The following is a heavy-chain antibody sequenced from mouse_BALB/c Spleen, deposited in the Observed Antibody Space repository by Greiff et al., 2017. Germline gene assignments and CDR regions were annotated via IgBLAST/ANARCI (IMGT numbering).Heavy chain of an antibody. D-gene: IGHD2-12*01. V-gene: IGHV1-39*01. CDR3: ARYDKIYYAMDY. CDR2: IDPYYGGT. Sequence: EVKLQESGPELEKPGASVKISCKASGYSFTGYNMNWVKQSNGKSLEWIGNIDPYYGGTSYNQKFKGKATLTVDKSSSTAYMQLKSLTSDDSAVYYCARYDKIYYAMDYWGQGTSVTGSS. J-gene: IGHJ4*01. CDR1: GYSFTGYN.